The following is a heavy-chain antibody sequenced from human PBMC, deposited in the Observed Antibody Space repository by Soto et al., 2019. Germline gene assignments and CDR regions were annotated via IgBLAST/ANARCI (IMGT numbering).Heavy chain of an antibody. Sequence: QVQLVQSAPELTKPGASVKVSCRVSGHISGHYGISWVRLRAGQGLEWMGWFSAHRGHTNYAHKFRGRVTMTTDPSTATVPMELTNLPSDDTDVYFCARDGDQWDQGFGDNWGQGTLVTVSS. CDR2: FSAHRGHT. V-gene: IGHV1-18*01. D-gene: IGHD1-26*01. J-gene: IGHJ4*02. CDR3: ARDGDQWDQGFGDN. CDR1: GHISGHYG.